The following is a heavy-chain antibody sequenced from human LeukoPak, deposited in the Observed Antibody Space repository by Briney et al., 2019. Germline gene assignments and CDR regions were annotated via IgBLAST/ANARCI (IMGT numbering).Heavy chain of an antibody. Sequence: GGSLRLSCAASGFTFSSYGMHWVRQAPGKGLEWVAFIRYDGSNKYYADSVKGRFTISRDNSKNTLYLQMNSLRAEDTAVYYCAKDLIIARGKAVFGSDYWGQGTLVTVSS. J-gene: IGHJ4*02. CDR2: IRYDGSNK. CDR1: GFTFSSYG. CDR3: AKDLIIARGKAVFGSDY. V-gene: IGHV3-30*02. D-gene: IGHD6-19*01.